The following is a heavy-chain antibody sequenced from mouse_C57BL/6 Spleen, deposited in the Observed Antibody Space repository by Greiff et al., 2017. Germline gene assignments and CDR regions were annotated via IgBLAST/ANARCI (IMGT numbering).Heavy chain of an antibody. J-gene: IGHJ2*01. Sequence: QVQLQQPGAELVKPGASVKLSCKASGYTFTSYWMHWVKQRPGQGLEWIGMIHPNSGSTNYNEKFKSKATLTVDTSSSTAYMQLSSLTSEDSAVYDCARSDYCYGGDDYWGPGTTLTVSS. V-gene: IGHV1-64*01. CDR3: ARSDYCYGGDDY. CDR1: GYTFTSYW. D-gene: IGHD2-12*01. CDR2: IHPNSGST.